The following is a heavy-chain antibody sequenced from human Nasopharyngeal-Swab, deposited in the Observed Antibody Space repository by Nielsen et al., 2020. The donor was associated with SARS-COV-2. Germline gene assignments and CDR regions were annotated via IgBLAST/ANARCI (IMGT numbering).Heavy chain of an antibody. CDR2: TYYRSNWYN. D-gene: IGHD1-1*01. J-gene: IGHJ4*02. V-gene: IGHV6-1*01. CDR3: ARGTGPTYYFDY. Sequence: LPLTCPISGDSVSSNSAAWNWISQSPSRGLEWLGRTYYRSNWYNDYAVSVKSRITINPDTSKNQFPLQLNSVSPEDTAVYYCARGTGPTYYFDYWGQGTLVTVSS. CDR1: GDSVSSNSAA.